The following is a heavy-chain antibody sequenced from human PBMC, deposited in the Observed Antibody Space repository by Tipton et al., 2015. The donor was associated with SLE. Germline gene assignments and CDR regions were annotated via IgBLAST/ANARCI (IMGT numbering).Heavy chain of an antibody. CDR1: GGSISSDY. V-gene: IGHV4-59*01. J-gene: IGHJ4*02. D-gene: IGHD1-26*01. CDR2: TYYSGST. CDR3: ARDSGSYFDY. Sequence: TLSLTCTVSGGSISSDYWSWIRQPPGKGLEWIGYTYYSGSTNYNPSLKSRVTISEDTSKNQFSLKLSSVTAADTAVYYCARDSGSYFDYWGQGTLVTVSS.